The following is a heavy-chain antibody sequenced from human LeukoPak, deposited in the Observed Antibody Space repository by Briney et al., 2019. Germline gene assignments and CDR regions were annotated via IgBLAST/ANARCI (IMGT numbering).Heavy chain of an antibody. J-gene: IGHJ4*02. Sequence: GGSLRLSCAASGFTFSSYEMNWVRQAPGKGLEWVSYISSSGSTIYYADSVKGRFTISGDNAKNSLYLQMNSLRAEDTAVYYCARRWGYYFDYWGQGTLVTVSS. CDR3: ARRWGYYFDY. V-gene: IGHV3-48*03. CDR2: ISSSGSTI. CDR1: GFTFSSYE. D-gene: IGHD4-23*01.